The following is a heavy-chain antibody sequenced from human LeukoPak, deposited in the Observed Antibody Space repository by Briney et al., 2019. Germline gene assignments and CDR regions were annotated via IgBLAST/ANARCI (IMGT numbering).Heavy chain of an antibody. Sequence: GASVKVSCKASGYTFTSYGISWVRQAPGQGLEWMGWLSAYNGNTNYAQKLQGRVTMTTDTSTSTAYMELRSLRSDDTAVYYCARGDYDSSYYYYGMDVWGQGTTVTVSS. J-gene: IGHJ6*02. CDR2: LSAYNGNT. CDR1: GYTFTSYG. D-gene: IGHD3-22*01. CDR3: ARGDYDSSYYYYGMDV. V-gene: IGHV1-18*01.